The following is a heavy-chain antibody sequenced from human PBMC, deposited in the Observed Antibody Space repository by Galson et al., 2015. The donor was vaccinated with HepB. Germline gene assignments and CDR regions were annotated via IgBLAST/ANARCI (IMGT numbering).Heavy chain of an antibody. D-gene: IGHD2-2*01. CDR1: GYSFTSYW. J-gene: IGHJ5*02. Sequence: QSGAEVKKPGESLRISCKGSGYSFTSYWISWVRQMPGKGLEWMGRIDPSDSYTNYSPSFQGHVTISADKSISTAYLQWSSLKASDTAMYYCARLCSSTSCRRWGWSDPWGQGTLVTVSS. V-gene: IGHV5-10-1*01. CDR2: IDPSDSYT. CDR3: ARLCSSTSCRRWGWSDP.